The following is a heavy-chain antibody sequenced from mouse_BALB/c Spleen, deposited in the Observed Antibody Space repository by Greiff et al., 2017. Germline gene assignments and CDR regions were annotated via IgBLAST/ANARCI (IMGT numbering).Heavy chain of an antibody. Sequence: QVQLQQSGAELARPGASVKLSCKASGYTFTSYWMQWVKQRPGQGLEWIGAIYPGDGDTRYTQKFKGKATLTADKSSSTAYIQLSSLASEDSAVYYCARLALAMDYWGQGTSVTVSS. V-gene: IGHV1-87*01. J-gene: IGHJ4*01. CDR2: IYPGDGDT. CDR1: GYTFTSYW. CDR3: ARLALAMDY.